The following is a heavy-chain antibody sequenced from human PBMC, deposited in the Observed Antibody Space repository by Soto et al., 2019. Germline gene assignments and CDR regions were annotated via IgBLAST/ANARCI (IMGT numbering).Heavy chain of an antibody. CDR3: AKRATNHDAFDI. CDR1: GYTLTELS. D-gene: IGHD5-12*01. CDR2: FDPEDGET. J-gene: IGHJ3*02. V-gene: IGHV1-24*01. Sequence: GAAVKVSCKVSGYTLTELSMHWVRQAPGKGLEWMGGFDPEDGETIYAQKFQGRVTMTEDTSTDTAYMELSSLRSGDTAVYYCAKRATNHDAFDIWGQGTLVTV.